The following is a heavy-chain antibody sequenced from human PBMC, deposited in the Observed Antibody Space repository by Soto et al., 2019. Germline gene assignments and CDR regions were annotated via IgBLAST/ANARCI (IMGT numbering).Heavy chain of an antibody. CDR3: ARGMGIAALDY. Sequence: SETLSLTCTVSGGSISSYYWSWIRQPPGKGLEWIGYIYYSGSTNYNPSLKSRVTISVDTSKNQFSLKLSSVTAADTAVYYCARGMGIAALDYWGQGTLVTVSS. J-gene: IGHJ4*02. CDR1: GGSISSYY. D-gene: IGHD6-13*01. V-gene: IGHV4-59*01. CDR2: IYYSGST.